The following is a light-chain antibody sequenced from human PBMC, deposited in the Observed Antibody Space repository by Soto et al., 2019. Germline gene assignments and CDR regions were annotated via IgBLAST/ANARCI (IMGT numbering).Light chain of an antibody. Sequence: DIQLTQSPSTLSASVGDRVTITCRASQSISSWLAWYQQKPGKAPNLLIYKTSNLESGVPSRFSGSGSGTELPLTISSLQPDDFATYYCQYYNDYCWTFGQGTKVEIK. CDR1: QSISSW. CDR3: QYYNDYCWT. CDR2: KTS. J-gene: IGKJ1*01. V-gene: IGKV1-5*03.